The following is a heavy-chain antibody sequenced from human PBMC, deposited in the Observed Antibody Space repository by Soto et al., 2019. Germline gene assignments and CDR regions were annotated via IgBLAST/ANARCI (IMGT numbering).Heavy chain of an antibody. V-gene: IGHV3-23*01. CDR2: LSRGGGTT. D-gene: IGHD6-6*01. CDR3: AKDGQYRTDGFDV. CDR1: GFTFSSHG. Sequence: EGQLLESGGDWAQPGGSLRLSCAASGFTFSSHGMSWVRQAPGKGLEWIAGLSRGGGTTYYADSVKGRFTISRDNSKNTLDLIMNSLKVEDTALYYCAKDGQYRTDGFDVWGQGTMVTVSS. J-gene: IGHJ3*01.